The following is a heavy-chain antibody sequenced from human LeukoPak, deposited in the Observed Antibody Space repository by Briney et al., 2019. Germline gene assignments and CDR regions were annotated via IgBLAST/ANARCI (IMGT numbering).Heavy chain of an antibody. J-gene: IGHJ6*03. CDR1: GFTFSSYW. Sequence: GRSLRLSCAASGFTFSSYWMSWVRQAPGKGLEWVANIKQDGSEKYYVDSVKGRFTISRDNAKNSLYLQMNSLRAEDTAVYYCASSPVYGDPLTYYYYMDVWGKGTTVTVSS. CDR2: IKQDGSEK. D-gene: IGHD4-17*01. V-gene: IGHV3-7*01. CDR3: ASSPVYGDPLTYYYYMDV.